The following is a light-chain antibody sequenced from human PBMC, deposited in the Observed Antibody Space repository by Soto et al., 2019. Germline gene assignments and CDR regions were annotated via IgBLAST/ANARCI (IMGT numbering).Light chain of an antibody. J-gene: IGKJ3*01. CDR1: QSVSSY. CDR3: QQRSNWPLIT. V-gene: IGKV3-11*01. CDR2: DAS. Sequence: EIVLTQSPATLSLSPGERATLSCRASQSVSSYLAWYQQKPGQAPRLLIYDASNRATGIPARFSGSGSGTDFTLTISSLEPEDFAVYYCQQRSNWPLITFGPGTRWISN.